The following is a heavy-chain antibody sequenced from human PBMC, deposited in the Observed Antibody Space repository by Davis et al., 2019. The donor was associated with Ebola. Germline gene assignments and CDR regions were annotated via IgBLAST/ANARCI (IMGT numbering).Heavy chain of an antibody. V-gene: IGHV1-69*06. D-gene: IGHD2-15*01. Sequence: AASVKVSCKASGGTFSSYAISWVRQAPGQGLEWMGGIIPIFGTANYAQKFQGRVTITADKSTSTAYMELSSLRSEDTAVYYCARDVGRCSGGSCYRYYYYYGMDVWGQGTTVTVSS. J-gene: IGHJ6*02. CDR3: ARDVGRCSGGSCYRYYYYYGMDV. CDR1: GGTFSSYA. CDR2: IIPIFGTA.